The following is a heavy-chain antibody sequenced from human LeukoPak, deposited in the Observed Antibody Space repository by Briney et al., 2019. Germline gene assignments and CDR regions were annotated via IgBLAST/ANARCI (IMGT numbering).Heavy chain of an antibody. CDR1: GYTFTSYG. CDR3: ARDFLGSAGHGMDV. Sequence: GASVKVSCKASGYTFTSYGISWVRQAPGQGLEWMGWISAYDGDTNYAQKLQGRVTMTTDTSTSTAYMELRSLRSDDTAVYYCARDFLGSAGHGMDVWGKGTTVTVSS. CDR2: ISAYDGDT. J-gene: IGHJ6*04. V-gene: IGHV1-18*04.